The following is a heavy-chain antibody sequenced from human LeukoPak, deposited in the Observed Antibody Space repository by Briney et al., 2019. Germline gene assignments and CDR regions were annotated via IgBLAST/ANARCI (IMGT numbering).Heavy chain of an antibody. V-gene: IGHV3-7*05. D-gene: IGHD5-18*01. Sequence: GSLRLSCAPSEFSFGSNWMSCVRQAPGKGLEWVAVIKPDASEKYYVDSLKSRFTISRDNAKNSLFLQMNSLRVEDTAVYYCASTANNWFDPWGQGTLVTVSS. CDR3: ASTANNWFDP. CDR1: EFSFGSNW. J-gene: IGHJ5*02. CDR2: IKPDASEK.